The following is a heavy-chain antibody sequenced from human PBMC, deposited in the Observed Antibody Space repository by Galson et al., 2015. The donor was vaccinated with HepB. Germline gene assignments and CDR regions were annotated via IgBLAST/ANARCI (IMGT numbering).Heavy chain of an antibody. CDR1: GFTFSRYT. D-gene: IGHD3-22*01. CDR3: ARWGHDASGYSFDY. J-gene: IGHJ4*02. V-gene: IGHV3-21*01. CDR2: ISSKSNYI. Sequence: SLRLSCAASGFTFSRYTINWVRQAPGKGLEWVASISSKSNYIYYADSMKGRFTISRDNAKNSVYLQMNSLRAEDTAVYYCARWGHDASGYSFDYWGQGTLVTVSS.